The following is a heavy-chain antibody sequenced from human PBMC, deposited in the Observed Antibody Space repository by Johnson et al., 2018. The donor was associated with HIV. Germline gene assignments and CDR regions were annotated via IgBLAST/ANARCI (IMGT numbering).Heavy chain of an antibody. CDR1: GFTFSSYG. V-gene: IGHV3-33*06. CDR2: IWFDGTNK. J-gene: IGHJ3*02. CDR3: AKGYGGNGGAFDI. D-gene: IGHD4-23*01. Sequence: QEQLVESGGGLVQPGGSLRLSCAASGFTFSSYGMHWVRQAPGKGLEWVAVIWFDGTNKYYAASVKGRFTISRDNSKNTLYLQMNSLRAEDTAVYYCAKGYGGNGGAFDIWGQGTMVTVSS.